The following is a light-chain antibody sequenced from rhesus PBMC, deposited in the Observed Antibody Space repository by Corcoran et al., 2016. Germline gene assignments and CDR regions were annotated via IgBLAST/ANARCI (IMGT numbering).Light chain of an antibody. J-gene: IGKJ2*01. CDR1: QSVSSY. CDR3: YQHSSGYS. Sequence: QVILTQSPATLSLSPGERATLSCRASQSVSSYLAWYQQKPGQAPRLLIYGASSRATGVPDRFRGSGSGTDFTLTISSLETEDVGVYHCYQHSSGYSFGQGTKVEIK. V-gene: IGKV3-10*01. CDR2: GAS.